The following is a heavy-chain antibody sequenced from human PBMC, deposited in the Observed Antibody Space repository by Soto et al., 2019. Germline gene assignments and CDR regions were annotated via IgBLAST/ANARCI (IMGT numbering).Heavy chain of an antibody. Sequence: PSETLSLTCAVSGGSISGSYYYWGWLRQSPGKGPEWIGSVFYTGFTSYNPSLESRVSVSVDTSKNQFSLKVSGVSAADTAVYFCARGPRGFCSVGSCSPFDYWGQGTLVTVSS. D-gene: IGHD2-15*01. J-gene: IGHJ4*02. CDR2: VFYTGFT. V-gene: IGHV4-39*01. CDR3: ARGPRGFCSVGSCSPFDY. CDR1: GGSISGSYYY.